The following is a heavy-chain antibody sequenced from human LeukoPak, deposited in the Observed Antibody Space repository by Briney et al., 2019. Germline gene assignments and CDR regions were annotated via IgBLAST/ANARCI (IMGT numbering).Heavy chain of an antibody. CDR3: AKSDYYGASDY. J-gene: IGHJ4*02. D-gene: IGHD3-10*01. Sequence: SETLSLTCTVSGGSISTYYWSWIRQSPGKGLEWIGYIYYSGNNNYNPSLKSRVTISVDTFRNQFSLKLTSVTAADTAIYYCAKSDYYGASDYWGQGTLVTVSS. CDR2: IYYSGNN. CDR1: GGSISTYY. V-gene: IGHV4-59*01.